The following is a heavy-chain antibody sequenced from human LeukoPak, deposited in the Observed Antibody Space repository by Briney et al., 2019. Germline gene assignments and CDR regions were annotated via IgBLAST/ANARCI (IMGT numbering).Heavy chain of an antibody. CDR1: GGSFSGYY. Sequence: SETLSLTCAVYGGSFSGYYWSWIRQPPGKGLEWIGEINHSGSTNYNPSLKSRVTISVDTSKNQFSLKLSSVTAADTAVYYCARVAPAATRFDYWGQGTLVTVSS. CDR3: ARVAPAATRFDY. CDR2: INHSGST. J-gene: IGHJ4*02. D-gene: IGHD2-2*01. V-gene: IGHV4-34*01.